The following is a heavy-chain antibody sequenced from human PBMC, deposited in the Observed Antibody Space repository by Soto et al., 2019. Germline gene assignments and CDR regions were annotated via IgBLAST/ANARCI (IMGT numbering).Heavy chain of an antibody. D-gene: IGHD3-10*01. CDR1: GFTFSNAW. Sequence: GGSLRLSCAASGFTFSNAWMSWVRQAPGKGLEWVGRIKSKTDGGTTDYAAPVKGRSTISRDDSKNTLYLQMNSLKTEDTAVYYCTTTINPLLWFGPATWGQGTTVTVSS. J-gene: IGHJ6*02. CDR3: TTTINPLLWFGPAT. V-gene: IGHV3-15*01. CDR2: IKSKTDGGTT.